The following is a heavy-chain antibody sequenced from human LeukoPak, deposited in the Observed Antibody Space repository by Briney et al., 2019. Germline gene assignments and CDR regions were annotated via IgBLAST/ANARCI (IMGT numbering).Heavy chain of an antibody. CDR1: GFTFRDYA. D-gene: IGHD3-10*01. V-gene: IGHV3-23*01. CDR3: AKRGVVIRVILVGFHKEAYYFDS. Sequence: GGSLRLSCAASGFTFRDYAMSWVRQAPGKGLEWVSNILNSGDTTKYADSVKGRFTISRDNAKNTLYLQMNSLRAEDTAVYFCAKRGVVIRVILVGFHKEAYYFDSWGQGALVTVSS. J-gene: IGHJ4*02. CDR2: ILNSGDTT.